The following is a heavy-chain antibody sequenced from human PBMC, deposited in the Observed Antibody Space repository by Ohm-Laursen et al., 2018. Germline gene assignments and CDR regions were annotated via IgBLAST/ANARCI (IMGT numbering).Heavy chain of an antibody. D-gene: IGHD3-22*01. Sequence: GSLRLSCAASGFTFSNAWMSWVRQAPGKGLEWVGRIKSKTDGGTTDYAAPVKGKFTISRDDSKNTLYLQMNSLKTEDTAVYYCITYYYDSSGYSAWGQGTMVTVSS. CDR1: GFTFSNAW. CDR3: ITYYYDSSGYSA. CDR2: IKSKTDGGTT. V-gene: IGHV3-15*01. J-gene: IGHJ3*01.